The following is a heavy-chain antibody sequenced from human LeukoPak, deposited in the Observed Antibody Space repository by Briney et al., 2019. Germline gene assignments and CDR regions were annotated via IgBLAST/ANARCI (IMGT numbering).Heavy chain of an antibody. V-gene: IGHV1-18*01. J-gene: IGHJ4*02. CDR1: GYRFTSYS. Sequence: GASVKVSCKASGYRFTSYSISWVRQAPGQGLEWVEWISSYNGKTNYGKNVQGRVTMTTATSTSTAYMELRSLRSDDTAIYYCARSYDSSNDGNDYWGQGTLVTVSS. CDR2: ISSYNGKT. CDR3: ARSYDSSNDGNDY. D-gene: IGHD3-22*01.